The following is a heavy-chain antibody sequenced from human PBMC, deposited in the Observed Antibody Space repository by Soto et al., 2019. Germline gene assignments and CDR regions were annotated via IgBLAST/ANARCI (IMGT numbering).Heavy chain of an antibody. CDR2: MYLSGST. V-gene: IGHV4-59*01. CDR1: GDSISGSS. D-gene: IGHD6-19*01. Sequence: QVQLQESGPGLVKPSETLSLTCTVSGDSISGSSWSWIRQPPGKGLEWIAYMYLSGSTNYNPSLKSRVTISVDTSKNQVSLKLSSVTGADTAVYYCARGSGWYFPWGQGTLVTVSS. J-gene: IGHJ5*02. CDR3: ARGSGWYFP.